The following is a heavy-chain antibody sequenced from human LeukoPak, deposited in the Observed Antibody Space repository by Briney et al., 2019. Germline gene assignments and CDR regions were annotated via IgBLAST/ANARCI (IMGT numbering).Heavy chain of an antibody. D-gene: IGHD6-19*01. CDR1: GYTFTGYY. J-gene: IGHJ4*02. CDR2: INPNSGGT. CDR3: AKDLVSNSGPADY. V-gene: IGHV1-2*02. Sequence: GASVKVSCKASGYTFTGYYMHWVRQAPGQGLEWMGWINPNSGGTNYAQKFQGRVTMTRDTSISTAYMELSRLRSDDTAVYYCAKDLVSNSGPADYWGQGTLVTDSS.